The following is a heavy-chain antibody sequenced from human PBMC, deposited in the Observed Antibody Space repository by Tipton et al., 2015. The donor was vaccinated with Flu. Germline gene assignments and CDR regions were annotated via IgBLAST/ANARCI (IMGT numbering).Heavy chain of an antibody. J-gene: IGHJ6*03. CDR1: GGSFSGYY. V-gene: IGHV4-59*10. CDR3: ARDLIVVVPAAIDYYYYYMDV. Sequence: TLSLTCAVYGGSFSGYYWSWIRQPPGKGLEWIGRIYTSGSTNYNPSLKSRVTMSVDTSKNQFSLKLSSVTAADTAVYYCARDLIVVVPAAIDYYYYYMDVWGKGTTVTVSS. CDR2: IYTSGST. D-gene: IGHD2-2*02.